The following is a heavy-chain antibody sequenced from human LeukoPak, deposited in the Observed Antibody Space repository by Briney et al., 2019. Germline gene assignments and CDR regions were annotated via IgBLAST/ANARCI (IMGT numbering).Heavy chain of an antibody. CDR1: GFTFSSYG. CDR3: AKDRQYYDFWSGYFD. V-gene: IGHV3-30*18. CDR2: ISYDGSIK. J-gene: IGHJ4*02. Sequence: GGSLRLSCAASGFTFSSYGMHWVRQAPGKGLEWVAVISYDGSIKYYADSVKGRFTISRDNSKNTLYLQMNSLRAEDTAVCYCAKDRQYYDFWSGYFDWGQGTLVTVSS. D-gene: IGHD3-3*01.